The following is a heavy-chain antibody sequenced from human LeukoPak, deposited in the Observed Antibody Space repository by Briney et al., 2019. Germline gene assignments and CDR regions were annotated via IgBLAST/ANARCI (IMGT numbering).Heavy chain of an antibody. CDR1: GFTFSSYG. D-gene: IGHD1-26*01. CDR3: AKGLISSATYFSYFDY. Sequence: HPGGSLRLSCAASGFTFSSYGMSWVRQAPGKGLEWVAAISAGGDLTNYADSVKGRFTISRDSSKNMLYVQMNSLRAEDTAIYYCAKGLISSATYFSYFDYWGQGTLVTVSS. J-gene: IGHJ4*02. V-gene: IGHV3-23*01. CDR2: ISAGGDLT.